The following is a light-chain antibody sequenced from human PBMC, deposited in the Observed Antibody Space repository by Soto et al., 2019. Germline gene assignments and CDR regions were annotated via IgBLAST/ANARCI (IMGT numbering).Light chain of an antibody. Sequence: IVMTQSPATLSVSPGERATLSCRASQSVSSDLAWYQQKPGQAPRLLTYGASNRATGIPARFSGSGSGADFTLTISSLEPEDFAVYYCQQRSNWPTFGQGTKVDI. CDR2: GAS. J-gene: IGKJ1*01. V-gene: IGKV3-11*01. CDR1: QSVSSD. CDR3: QQRSNWPT.